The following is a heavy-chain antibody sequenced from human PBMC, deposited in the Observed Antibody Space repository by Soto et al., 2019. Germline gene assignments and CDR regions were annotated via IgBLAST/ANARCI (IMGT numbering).Heavy chain of an antibody. D-gene: IGHD3-22*01. CDR1: GGSISSYY. Sequence: SETLSLTCTVSGGSISSYYWSWIRQPPGKGLEWIGYIYYSGSTNYNPSLKSRVTISVDTSKNQFSLKLSPVTAADTAVYYCARDFYDSSGYYPGNYYYYGMDVWGQGTTVTVSS. CDR3: ARDFYDSSGYYPGNYYYYGMDV. CDR2: IYYSGST. J-gene: IGHJ6*02. V-gene: IGHV4-59*01.